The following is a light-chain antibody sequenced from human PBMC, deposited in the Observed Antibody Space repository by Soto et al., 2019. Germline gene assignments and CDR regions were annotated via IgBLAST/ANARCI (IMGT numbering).Light chain of an antibody. V-gene: IGKV1-5*03. J-gene: IGKJ1*01. CDR3: QQYHSYST. CDR1: QSIRTW. CDR2: TAS. Sequence: DIQMTQSPSTLSASVGDRVTITCRASQSIRTWLAWYQQKPGKATNLLIYTASSLESGVPSRFSGSGSATEFTITISSLQPDDFATYYCQQYHSYSTFGQGTKVEIK.